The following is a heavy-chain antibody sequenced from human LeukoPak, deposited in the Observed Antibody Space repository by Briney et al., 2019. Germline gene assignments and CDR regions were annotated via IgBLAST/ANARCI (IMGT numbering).Heavy chain of an antibody. CDR3: ATRGKTMVRRVIGY. Sequence: PSETLSLTCVVYGGSFSGYYWSWIRQPPGKGLEWIGEINHSGTTNYNPSLKSRVTISVDTSKNQFSLKLSSVTAADTAVYYCATRGKTMVRRVIGYWGQGTLVTVSS. CDR2: INHSGTT. V-gene: IGHV4-34*01. J-gene: IGHJ4*02. D-gene: IGHD3-10*01. CDR1: GGSFSGYY.